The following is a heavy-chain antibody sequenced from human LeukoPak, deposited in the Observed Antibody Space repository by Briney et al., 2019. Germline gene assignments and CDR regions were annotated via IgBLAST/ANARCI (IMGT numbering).Heavy chain of an antibody. Sequence: PSETLSLTCAVYCGSFSGYYWSWIRQPPGKGLEWIGEINHSGSTNYNPSLKSRVTISVDTSKNQFSLKLSSVTAADTAVYYCARRTIVLRYFDWFTPGDRAYYFDYWGQGTLVTVSS. V-gene: IGHV4-34*01. CDR3: ARRTIVLRYFDWFTPGDRAYYFDY. CDR1: CGSFSGYY. D-gene: IGHD3-9*01. CDR2: INHSGST. J-gene: IGHJ4*02.